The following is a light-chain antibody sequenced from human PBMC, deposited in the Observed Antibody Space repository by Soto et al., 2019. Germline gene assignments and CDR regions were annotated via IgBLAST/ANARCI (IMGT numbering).Light chain of an antibody. CDR1: QSIRKW. V-gene: IGKV1-5*01. Sequence: DIQMTQSPSTLSASVGDRVTITCRASQSIRKWVGWYKQKRGRAPKLLIFDASSLDSGVPSRFSGSGSETEFTLTISGLQPDDFATYYCHQYHSYPPTFGGGTTVEIK. J-gene: IGKJ4*01. CDR2: DAS. CDR3: HQYHSYPPT.